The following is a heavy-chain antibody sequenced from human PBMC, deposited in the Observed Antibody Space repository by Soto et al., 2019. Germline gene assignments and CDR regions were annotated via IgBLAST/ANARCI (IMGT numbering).Heavy chain of an antibody. CDR2: IYYSGST. V-gene: IGHV4-31*03. D-gene: IGHD3-3*01. Sequence: SETLSLTCTVSGGSISSGGYYWSWIRQHPGKGLEWIGYIYYSGSTYYNPSLKSRVTISVDTSKNQFSLKLSSVTAADTAVYYCARGYGTLEVFDYWGQGTLVTVS. J-gene: IGHJ4*02. CDR1: GGSISSGGYY. CDR3: ARGYGTLEVFDY.